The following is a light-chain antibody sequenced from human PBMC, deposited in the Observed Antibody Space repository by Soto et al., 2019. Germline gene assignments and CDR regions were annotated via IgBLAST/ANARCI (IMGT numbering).Light chain of an antibody. J-gene: IGKJ3*01. Sequence: DIQMHQSPSSVSASVGASVTITCRASQGISSWLAWYQQKPGKATKLLIYQASTLETGVPSRFSGSGSGTEFTLTISSLQPEEFATYYCQQLNSYPLTVGPGTKVDIK. V-gene: IGKV1-12*02. CDR2: QAS. CDR1: QGISSW. CDR3: QQLNSYPLT.